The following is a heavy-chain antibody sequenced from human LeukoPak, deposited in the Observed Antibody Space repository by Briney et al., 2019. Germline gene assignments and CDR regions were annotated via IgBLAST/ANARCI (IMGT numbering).Heavy chain of an antibody. Sequence: GGSLRLSCTASGFTLSTSWMGWIRQAPGKGLGWVAVLSYDGSNQYYAASVKGRFTISRDNSKNTLYLQMNSLRAEDTAVYYCARGVVVLHWRDAFDIWGQGTMVTVSS. CDR1: GFTLSTSW. D-gene: IGHD2-21*01. J-gene: IGHJ3*02. CDR3: ARGVVVLHWRDAFDI. CDR2: LSYDGSNQ. V-gene: IGHV3-30*03.